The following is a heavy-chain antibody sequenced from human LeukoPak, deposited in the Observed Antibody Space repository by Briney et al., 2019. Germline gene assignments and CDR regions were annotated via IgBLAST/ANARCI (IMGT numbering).Heavy chain of an antibody. D-gene: IGHD1-26*01. Sequence: GGSLRLSCAASGFTFSSYAMSWVRQAPGKGLEWVSAISGSGGSTYYADSVEGRFTISRDNSKNTLYLQMNSLRAEDTAVYYCAKGVDSGSYYFDYWGQGTLVTVSS. CDR1: GFTFSSYA. CDR2: ISGSGGST. J-gene: IGHJ4*02. CDR3: AKGVDSGSYYFDY. V-gene: IGHV3-23*01.